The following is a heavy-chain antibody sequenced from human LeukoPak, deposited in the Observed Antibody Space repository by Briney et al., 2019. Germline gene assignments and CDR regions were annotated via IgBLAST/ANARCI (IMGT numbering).Heavy chain of an antibody. D-gene: IGHD4-17*01. CDR2: IIPILGIA. V-gene: IGHV1-69*04. CDR1: GGTFSSYA. J-gene: IGHJ4*02. CDR3: ARRVGDYGSFDY. Sequence: SVKVSCKASGGTFSSYAISWVRQASGQGLEWMGRIIPILGIANYAQKFQGRVTITADKSTSTAYMELSSLRSEDTAVYYCARRVGDYGSFDYWGQGTLVTVSS.